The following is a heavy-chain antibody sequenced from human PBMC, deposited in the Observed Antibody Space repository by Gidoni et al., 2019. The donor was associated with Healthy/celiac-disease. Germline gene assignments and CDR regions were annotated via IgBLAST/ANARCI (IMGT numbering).Heavy chain of an antibody. Sequence: CVRQAPGKGLEWVSAISGSGGSTYYADSVKGRFTISRDNSKNTLYLQMNSLRAEDTAVYYCAKFFYDPDHEFDYWGQGTLVTVSS. V-gene: IGHV3-23*01. CDR3: AKFFYDPDHEFDY. J-gene: IGHJ4*02. CDR2: ISGSGGST. D-gene: IGHD3-22*01.